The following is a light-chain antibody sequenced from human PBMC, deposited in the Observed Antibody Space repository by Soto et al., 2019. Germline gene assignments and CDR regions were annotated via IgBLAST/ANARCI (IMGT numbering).Light chain of an antibody. CDR2: HAS. V-gene: IGKV1-33*01. Sequence: DIQMTQSPSSLSASIGDRVTITCQASQNITNNLSWYQQKPGKAPNLLIYHASKLAKGVTSRFSGSGSGTDFTLTISSLQPEDVATYYCQQYNSQWTFGPGTKVDIK. CDR1: QNITNN. J-gene: IGKJ1*01. CDR3: QQYNSQWT.